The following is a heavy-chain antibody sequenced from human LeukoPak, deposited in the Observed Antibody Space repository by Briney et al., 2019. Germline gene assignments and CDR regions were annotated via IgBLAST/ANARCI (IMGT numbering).Heavy chain of an antibody. Sequence: GASVKVSCKASGYTFTSYGISWVRQAPGQGLEWMGWISAYNGNTNYAQKLQGRVTMTTDTSTSTAYMELRSLRSDYTAVYYCARLGLTAYYYDSSGYFPHYYYMDVWGKGTTVTVSS. CDR1: GYTFTSYG. CDR2: ISAYNGNT. D-gene: IGHD3-22*01. V-gene: IGHV1-18*01. CDR3: ARLGLTAYYYDSSGYFPHYYYMDV. J-gene: IGHJ6*03.